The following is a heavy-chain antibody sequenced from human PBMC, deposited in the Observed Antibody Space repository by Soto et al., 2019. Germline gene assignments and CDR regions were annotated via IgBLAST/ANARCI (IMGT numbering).Heavy chain of an antibody. Sequence: GGSLRLSCAASGFSFKNYIMHWLRQVPGQGLVWVARINKRGNSTTYAEFAKGRFSISRDNAKETLYLQMSSLRAEDTAIYYCARDEGFDPWGQGTLVTVSS. CDR1: GFSFKNYI. CDR3: ARDEGFDP. CDR2: INKRGNST. V-gene: IGHV3-74*01. J-gene: IGHJ5*02.